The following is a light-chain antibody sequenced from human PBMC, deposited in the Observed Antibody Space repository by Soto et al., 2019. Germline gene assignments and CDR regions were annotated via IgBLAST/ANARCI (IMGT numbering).Light chain of an antibody. CDR1: QSVSSN. V-gene: IGKV3-15*01. CDR3: PQYNNWPSSMYT. Sequence: EIVMTQSPATLSVSPGERATLSCRASQSVSSNLAWYQQKPGQAPRLLIYGASTRATCIPARFSGSGSGTEFTLPLSRLLSEDFAVYYCPQYNNWPSSMYTFGQGTKLEIK. CDR2: GAS. J-gene: IGKJ2*01.